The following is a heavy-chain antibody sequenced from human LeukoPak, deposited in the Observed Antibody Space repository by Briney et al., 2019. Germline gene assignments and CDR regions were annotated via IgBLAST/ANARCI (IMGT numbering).Heavy chain of an antibody. Sequence: GSVKVSCKASGYTFTSYYMHWVRQAPGQGLEWMGIINPSGGSTSYAQKFQGRVTMTRDTSTSTVYMELSSLRSEDTAEYYCARAPYCGGDCYYFDYWGQGTLVTVSS. CDR1: GYTFTSYY. J-gene: IGHJ4*02. CDR2: INPSGGST. D-gene: IGHD2-21*01. V-gene: IGHV1-46*03. CDR3: ARAPYCGGDCYYFDY.